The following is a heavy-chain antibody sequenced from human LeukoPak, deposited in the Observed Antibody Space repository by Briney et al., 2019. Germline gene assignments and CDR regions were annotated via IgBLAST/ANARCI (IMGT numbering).Heavy chain of an antibody. V-gene: IGHV4-4*09. CDR3: ARSASYYYYMDV. Sequence: SETLSLTCTVSGGPISSYYWSWIRQPPGKGLEWIGYIYTSGSTNYNPSLKSRVTISVDTSKNQFSLKLSSVTAADTAVYYCARSASYYYYMDVWGKGTTVTVSS. D-gene: IGHD2-15*01. CDR2: IYTSGST. J-gene: IGHJ6*03. CDR1: GGPISSYY.